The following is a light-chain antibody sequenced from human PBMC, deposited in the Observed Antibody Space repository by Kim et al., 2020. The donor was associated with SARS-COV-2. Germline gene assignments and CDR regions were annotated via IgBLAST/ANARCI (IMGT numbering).Light chain of an antibody. V-gene: IGKV1-39*01. CDR3: QLGYST. CDR1: QSISTY. Sequence: DIQMTQSPSSLSTSVGDRVTITCRASQSISTYLDWYQQKPGKAPKLLIYGASNLPSGVPSRFSGSGSGTDFTLTISTLQPEDFGTYYRQLGYSTLGRGTKLEI. CDR2: GAS. J-gene: IGKJ2*01.